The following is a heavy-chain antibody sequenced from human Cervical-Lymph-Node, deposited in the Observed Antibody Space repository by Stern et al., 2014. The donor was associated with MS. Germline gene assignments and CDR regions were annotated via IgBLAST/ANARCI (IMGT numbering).Heavy chain of an antibody. CDR3: ALSSETSNRWYSLGYDL. V-gene: IGHV1-69*01. J-gene: IGHJ5*02. CDR1: GGTFSKFS. Sequence: QVKLVQCGAEVMKPGSSVKVSCKASGGTFSKFSSSWVRQAPGQGVEWMGGIFTVFGTPTYAQDFRGRVTITADVSTSTVYMNLSSLKSDDTAVYYCALSSETSNRWYSLGYDLWGQGTLVTVSS. D-gene: IGHD6-13*01. CDR2: IFTVFGTP.